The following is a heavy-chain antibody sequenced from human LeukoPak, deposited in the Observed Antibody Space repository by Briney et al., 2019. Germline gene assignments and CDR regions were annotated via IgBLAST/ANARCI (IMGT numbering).Heavy chain of an antibody. Sequence: HAGGSLRLSCAASGCTFTNYAMSWVRQAPGKGLEWVSAISGSGGSAFYADSVKGRSTISRDNSKNTLYLQMNSLRAEDTAVYYCALRPGQQWLGRRANYYFDYWGQGTLVTVSS. V-gene: IGHV3-23*01. CDR1: GCTFTNYA. D-gene: IGHD6-19*01. J-gene: IGHJ4*02. CDR2: ISGSGGSA. CDR3: ALRPGQQWLGRRANYYFDY.